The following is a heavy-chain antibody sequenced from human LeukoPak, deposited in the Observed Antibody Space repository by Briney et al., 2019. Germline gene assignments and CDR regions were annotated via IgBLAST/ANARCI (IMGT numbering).Heavy chain of an antibody. D-gene: IGHD6-6*01. CDR2: ISYDGSNK. V-gene: IGHV3-30-3*01. J-gene: IGHJ4*02. CDR1: GFTFSSYA. CDR3: ASGPGIESGRIAAQSDAGY. Sequence: GRSLRLSCAASGFTFSSYAMHWVRQAPGKGLEWVAVISYDGSNKYYADSVKGRFTISRDNSKNTLYLQMNSLRAEDTAVYYCASGPGIESGRIAAQSDAGYWGQETLVTVSS.